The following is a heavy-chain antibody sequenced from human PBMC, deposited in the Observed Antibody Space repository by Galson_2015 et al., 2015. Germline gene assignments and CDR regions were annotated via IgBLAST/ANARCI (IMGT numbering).Heavy chain of an antibody. CDR3: ARGVTGTSDWYFDL. V-gene: IGHV3-13*01. CDR2: IGTAGDS. J-gene: IGHJ2*01. D-gene: IGHD1-1*01. Sequence: SLRLSCADSGFSFTSYVMHWVRQPAGKGLEWVSTIGTAGDSYYPGSVKHRFTVSRENAKNSLYLQMNSLRAGDTAVYFCARGVTGTSDWYFDLWAVVPWSLSPQ. CDR1: GFSFTSYV.